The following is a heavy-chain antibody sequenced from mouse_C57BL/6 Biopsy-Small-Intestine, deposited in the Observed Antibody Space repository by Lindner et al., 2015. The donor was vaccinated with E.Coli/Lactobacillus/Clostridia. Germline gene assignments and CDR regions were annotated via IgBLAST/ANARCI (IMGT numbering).Heavy chain of an antibody. V-gene: IGHV3-8*01. CDR3: ARYSRYGSSPLYWYFDD. J-gene: IGHJ1*03. CDR1: GYSITSDY. D-gene: IGHD1-1*01. CDR2: ISYSGST. Sequence: VQLQESGPGLAKPSQTLSLTCSVIGYSITSDYWNWIRKFPGNKLEYMGYISYSGSTYYNPSLKSRISITRDTSKNQYYLQLNSVTTEDTATYYCARYSRYGSSPLYWYFDDWGTGTTVTVSS.